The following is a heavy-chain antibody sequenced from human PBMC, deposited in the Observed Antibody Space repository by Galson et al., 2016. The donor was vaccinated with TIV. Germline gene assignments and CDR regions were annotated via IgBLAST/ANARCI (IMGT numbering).Heavy chain of an antibody. J-gene: IGHJ4*02. CDR3: ARDQDSGAYFDY. V-gene: IGHV4-31*03. CDR2: IYHSGST. Sequence: LSLTCTVSGGSISSNGIFWSWIRQRPGKGLEWIGYIYHSGSTHYNPSLKSRVAMSVDTSKNQFSLTLTSVTAADTAVYYCARDQDSGAYFDYWGQGTLVTVSS. D-gene: IGHD2-15*01. CDR1: GGSISSNGIF.